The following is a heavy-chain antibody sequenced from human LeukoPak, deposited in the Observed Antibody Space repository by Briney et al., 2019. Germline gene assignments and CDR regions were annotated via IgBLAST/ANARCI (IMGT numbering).Heavy chain of an antibody. D-gene: IGHD2-15*01. CDR1: GFTFSSYA. V-gene: IGHV3-23*01. Sequence: HPGGSLRLSCAASGFTFSSYAMSWVRQAPGKGLEWVSAISGSAGSTYYADSVKGRFTISRDNSKNTLYLQMNSLRAEDTAIYYCAKNGDRGAYCTGGTCYPYFYYYMDVWGKGTTVTI. J-gene: IGHJ6*03. CDR3: AKNGDRGAYCTGGTCYPYFYYYMDV. CDR2: ISGSAGST.